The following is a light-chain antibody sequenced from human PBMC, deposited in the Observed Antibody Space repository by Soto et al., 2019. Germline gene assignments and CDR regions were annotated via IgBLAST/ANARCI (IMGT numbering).Light chain of an antibody. Sequence: DIVLTQSPATLSLSPGERATLSCRARQSVGSYLAWFQHKPGQAPRLLIYGASNRATDIPGRFSGRGSGTDFTLTISSLESGDSAVYYCQQRDKWPRTFGQGTKLEIK. CDR2: GAS. V-gene: IGKV3-11*01. CDR3: QQRDKWPRT. CDR1: QSVGSY. J-gene: IGKJ2*01.